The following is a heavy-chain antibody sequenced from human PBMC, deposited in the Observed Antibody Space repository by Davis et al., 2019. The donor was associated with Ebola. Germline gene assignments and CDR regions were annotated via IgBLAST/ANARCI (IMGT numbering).Heavy chain of an antibody. Sequence: GESLKISCAGSGLTLNYFYVNWVRQAPGKGLEWVANIKQDGSAKPYVGSVKGRFTIPRDNTKNSLYLQMDSLRAEDTAVYYCTRHINWAFDYWGQGTLVTVSS. D-gene: IGHD1-1*01. V-gene: IGHV3-7*01. CDR3: TRHINWAFDY. CDR1: GLTLNYFY. J-gene: IGHJ4*02. CDR2: IKQDGSAK.